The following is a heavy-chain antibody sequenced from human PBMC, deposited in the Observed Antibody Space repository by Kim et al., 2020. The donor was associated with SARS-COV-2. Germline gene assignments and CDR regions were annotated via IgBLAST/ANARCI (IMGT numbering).Heavy chain of an antibody. V-gene: IGHV5-51*01. J-gene: IGHJ4*02. D-gene: IGHD6-19*01. Sequence: SPSIEGQVTISADKSISTAYLQWSSLKASDTAMYYCARHAGNSSGGIDYWGQGTLVTVSS. CDR3: ARHAGNSSGGIDY.